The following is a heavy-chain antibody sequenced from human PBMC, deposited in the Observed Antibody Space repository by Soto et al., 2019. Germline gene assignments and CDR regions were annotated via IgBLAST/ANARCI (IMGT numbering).Heavy chain of an antibody. J-gene: IGHJ4*02. V-gene: IGHV4-39*01. CDR3: ARHRGGRILIAVAGLRYYFDY. CDR1: GGSISSSSYY. D-gene: IGHD6-19*01. CDR2: IYYSGST. Sequence: SETLSLTCTVSGGSISSSSYYWGWIRQPPGKGLEWIGSIYYSGSTYYNPSLKSRVTISVDTSKNQFSLKLSSVTAADTAVYYGARHRGGRILIAVAGLRYYFDYWGQGTLVTVSS.